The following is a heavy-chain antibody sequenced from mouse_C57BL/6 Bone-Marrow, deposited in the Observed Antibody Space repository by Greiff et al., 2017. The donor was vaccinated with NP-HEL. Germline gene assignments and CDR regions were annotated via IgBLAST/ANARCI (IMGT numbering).Heavy chain of an antibody. D-gene: IGHD2-3*01. Sequence: EVQLQQSGPELVKPGASVKISCKASGYTFTDYYMNWVKQSHGKSLEWIGDINPNNGGTSYNQKFKGKATLTVDKSSSTAYMELRSLTSEDSAVYYCASYDGYSNYFDYWGQGTTLTVSS. J-gene: IGHJ2*01. CDR1: GYTFTDYY. CDR3: ASYDGYSNYFDY. V-gene: IGHV1-26*01. CDR2: INPNNGGT.